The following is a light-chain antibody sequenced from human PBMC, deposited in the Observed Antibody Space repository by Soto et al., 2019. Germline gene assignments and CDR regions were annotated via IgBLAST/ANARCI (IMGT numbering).Light chain of an antibody. J-gene: IGKJ1*01. CDR3: QQYGSSSWT. CDR2: GAS. V-gene: IGKV3-20*01. CDR1: QSVSSSY. Sequence: EIVLTPSPVTLSLSPGERATLSFRASQSVSSSYLAWYQQKLGQAPRLLIYGASSRATGIPDRFSGSGSGTDFTLTISRLEPEDFAVYYCQQYGSSSWTFGQGTKVDIK.